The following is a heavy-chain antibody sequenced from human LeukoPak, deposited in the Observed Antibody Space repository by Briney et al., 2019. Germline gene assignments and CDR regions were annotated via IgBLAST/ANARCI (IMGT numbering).Heavy chain of an antibody. CDR2: ISWNSGSI. CDR3: AKDKSMTPPSYYFDY. J-gene: IGHJ4*02. D-gene: IGHD6-6*01. CDR1: GFTFDDYA. Sequence: GRSLRLSCAASGFTFDDYAMHWVRQAPGKGLEWVSGISWNSGSIGYADSVKGRFTISRDNAKNSLYLQMNSLRAEDTASYYCAKDKSMTPPSYYFDYWGQGTLVTVSS. V-gene: IGHV3-9*01.